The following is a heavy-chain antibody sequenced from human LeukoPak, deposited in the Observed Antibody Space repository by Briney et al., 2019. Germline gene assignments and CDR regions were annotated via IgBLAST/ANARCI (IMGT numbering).Heavy chain of an antibody. J-gene: IGHJ6*02. D-gene: IGHD3-3*01. CDR3: ARAGRAYYDFWSGYSTTGYGMDV. Sequence: SETLSLTCTVSGGSISGYYWSWIRQPPGKGLEWIGYIYYSGSTNYNPSLKSRVTISVDTSKNQFSLKLSSVTAADTAVHYCARAGRAYYDFWSGYSTTGYGMDVWGQGTTVTVSS. CDR1: GGSISGYY. V-gene: IGHV4-59*01. CDR2: IYYSGST.